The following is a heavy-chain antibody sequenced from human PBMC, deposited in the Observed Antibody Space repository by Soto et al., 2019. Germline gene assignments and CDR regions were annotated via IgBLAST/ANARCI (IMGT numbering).Heavy chain of an antibody. CDR1: GFIISDRY. D-gene: IGHD5-18*01. CDR2: TRDKSEGYTT. V-gene: IGHV3-72*01. CDR3: AREGYSYGGGKFDY. Sequence: EVQLVESGGGLVQPGGSLRLSCAASGFIISDRYMDWVRQAPGKGLEWVGRTRDKSEGYTTEYAASVKGRFTISRDDSKNSVYLQMNSLRAEDTAVYYCAREGYSYGGGKFDYWGQGTLVTVSS. J-gene: IGHJ4*02.